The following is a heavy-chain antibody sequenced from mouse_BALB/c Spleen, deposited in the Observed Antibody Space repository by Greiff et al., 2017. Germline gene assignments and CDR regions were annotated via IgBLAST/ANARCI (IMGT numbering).Heavy chain of an antibody. Sequence: QVQLQQPGAELLRPGASVTLSCPASGYSFTSYWLNWVKQSPGQGLEWIGMIHPSDSETRLNQKFKDKATLTVDKSSSTAYMQLSSPTSEDSAVYYCARSGTTAPSWFAYWGQGTLVTVSA. D-gene: IGHD1-2*01. J-gene: IGHJ3*01. CDR3: ARSGTTAPSWFAY. CDR2: IHPSDSET. V-gene: IGHV1-61*01. CDR1: GYSFTSYW.